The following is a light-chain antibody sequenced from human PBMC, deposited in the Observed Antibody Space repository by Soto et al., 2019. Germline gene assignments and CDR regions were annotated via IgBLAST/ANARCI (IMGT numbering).Light chain of an antibody. J-gene: IGKJ2*01. CDR1: QNIHNH. V-gene: IGKV3-20*01. CDR3: HQYGSSRHT. CDR2: DAI. Sequence: EKLMSQSPATLSVSPGERVTLSCRASQNIHNHMSWFLQKPGQTPRLLIYDAIIRAADVPARFSGSGSGTDFTLTISRLEPEDFAVYYCHQYGSSRHTFGQGTKVEIK.